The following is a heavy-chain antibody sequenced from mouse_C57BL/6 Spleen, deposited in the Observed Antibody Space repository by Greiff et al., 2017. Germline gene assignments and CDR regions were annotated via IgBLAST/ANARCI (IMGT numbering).Heavy chain of an antibody. V-gene: IGHV1-61*01. CDR3: AKRIRTAVDY. CDR1: GYTFTGYW. Sequence: QVHVQQSGAELVRPGSSVKLSCKASGYTFTGYWMEWVKQRPGQGLEWIGNIYPSNSATHYNQKFKDKATLTVDKSSSTASMQLSRLTSEDSAVYCDAKRIRTAVDYWGQGTSVTVSA. J-gene: IGHJ4*01. D-gene: IGHD2-4*01. CDR2: IYPSNSAT.